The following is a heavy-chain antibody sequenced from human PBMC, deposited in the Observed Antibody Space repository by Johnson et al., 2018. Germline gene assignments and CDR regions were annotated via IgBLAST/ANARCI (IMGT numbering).Heavy chain of an antibody. CDR2: ISSNGGST. Sequence: VQLVESGGGLVQPGGSXMLSCSASGFIFSNYVMHWVRQAPGQGLQYVSGISSNGGSTKYANSVKGRFTISRDNSKNTLYLQMGSLRAEDMAVYYCARITKANWFMDAFDIWGPGTMVTVSS. J-gene: IGHJ3*02. CDR1: GFIFSNYV. V-gene: IGHV3-64*01. D-gene: IGHD7-27*01. CDR3: ARITKANWFMDAFDI.